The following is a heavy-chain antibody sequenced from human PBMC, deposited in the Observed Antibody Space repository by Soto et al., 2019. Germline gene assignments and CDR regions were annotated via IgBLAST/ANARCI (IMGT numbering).Heavy chain of an antibody. CDR3: ARYSSRWHGAFDI. J-gene: IGHJ3*02. D-gene: IGHD6-13*01. CDR2: IYHSGST. CDR1: GGSISSSNW. Sequence: QVQLQESGPGLVKPSGTLSLTCAVSGGSISSSNWWSWVRQPPGKGLEWCGEIYHSGSTNYNPSPKSRVPIPVDKSKNQFSLKLNSVTAPDTAVYYCARYSSRWHGAFDIWGQGTMVTVSS. V-gene: IGHV4-4*02.